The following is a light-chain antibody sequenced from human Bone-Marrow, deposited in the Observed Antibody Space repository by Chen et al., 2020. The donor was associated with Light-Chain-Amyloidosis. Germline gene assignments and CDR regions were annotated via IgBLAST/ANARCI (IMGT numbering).Light chain of an antibody. CDR3: QQRRGCRPRDL. Sequence: EIMLTQSPVTLSLSPGERATLSCRASHFLSSYVAWYQQKPGQAPRLLIYDTSKRATGIPARFSGNGSETDFTLTISSLQPEDFAVYYCQQRRGCRPRDLFGPGTKVDV. CDR1: HFLSSY. V-gene: IGKV3-11*01. J-gene: IGKJ3*01. CDR2: DTS.